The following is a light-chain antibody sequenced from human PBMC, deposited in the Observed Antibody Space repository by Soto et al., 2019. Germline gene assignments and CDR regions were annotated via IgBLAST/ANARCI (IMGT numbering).Light chain of an antibody. CDR3: HQYGRAPRT. CDR1: QTVSSNY. CDR2: SAS. Sequence: DIVLTQAPCTLSLSPGERATLSCMASQTVSSNYLAWYQQKPGQAPRLLIYSASTRATGIPDRFSGSGSAADFTLTITRLEPEDFEVYYCHQYGRAPRTFGQGTKVDIK. J-gene: IGKJ1*01. V-gene: IGKV3-20*01.